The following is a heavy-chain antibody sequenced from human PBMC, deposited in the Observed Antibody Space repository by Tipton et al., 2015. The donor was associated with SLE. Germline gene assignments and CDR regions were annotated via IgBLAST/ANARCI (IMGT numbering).Heavy chain of an antibody. CDR1: GGSISSYY. CDR3: ARWMTTVTTGYFDY. V-gene: IGHV4-4*07. J-gene: IGHJ4*02. CDR2: IYTSGST. D-gene: IGHD4-17*01. Sequence: TLSLTCTVSGGSISSYYWSWIRQPAGKGREWIGRIYTSGSTNYNPSLKSRVTMSVDTSKNQFSLKLSSVTAADTAVYYCARWMTTVTTGYFDYWGQGTLVTVSS.